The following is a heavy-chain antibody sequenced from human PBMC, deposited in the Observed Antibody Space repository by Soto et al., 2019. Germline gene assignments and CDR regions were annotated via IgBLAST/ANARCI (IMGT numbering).Heavy chain of an antibody. CDR1: GFTFSSYS. CDR2: ISRSSYI. V-gene: IGHV3-21*01. Sequence: EVQLVESGGGLVKPGGSLRLSCAASGFTFSSYSMNWVRQAPGKGLEWVSSISRSSYIYYADSVKGRFTISRDNAKNALYLEMNSLRDEDTAVYYCARVGYRGSYHFDYWGQGTLVTVSS. J-gene: IGHJ4*02. D-gene: IGHD1-26*01. CDR3: ARVGYRGSYHFDY.